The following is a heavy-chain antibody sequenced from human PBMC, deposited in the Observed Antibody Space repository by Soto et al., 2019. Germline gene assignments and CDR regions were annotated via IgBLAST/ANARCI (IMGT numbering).Heavy chain of an antibody. CDR2: IIPIFGTA. CDR1: GGTFSSYA. J-gene: IGHJ5*02. CDR3: ARASFARPHSSSWYWEEWYNWFDP. V-gene: IGHV1-69*12. D-gene: IGHD6-13*01. Sequence: QVQLVQSGAEVKKPGSPVKVSCKASGGTFSSYAISWVRQAPGQGLEWMGGIIPIFGTANYAQKFQGRVTITADESTSTAYMELSSLRSEDTAVYYCARASFARPHSSSWYWEEWYNWFDPWGQGTLVTVSS.